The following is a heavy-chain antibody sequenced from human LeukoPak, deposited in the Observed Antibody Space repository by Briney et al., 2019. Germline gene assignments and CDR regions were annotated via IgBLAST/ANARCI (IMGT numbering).Heavy chain of an antibody. V-gene: IGHV3-7*01. D-gene: IGHD1-26*01. Sequence: RPGGSLRLSCAASGFTFTNYWMIWARQAPGKGLEWAANIKEDGSETHYVDSVRGRFSISRDNAKTSLFLQMNSLRAEDTAVYYCVRDGMRGGDFDYWGQGTLVTVSS. CDR3: VRDGMRGGDFDY. J-gene: IGHJ4*02. CDR2: IKEDGSET. CDR1: GFTFTNYW.